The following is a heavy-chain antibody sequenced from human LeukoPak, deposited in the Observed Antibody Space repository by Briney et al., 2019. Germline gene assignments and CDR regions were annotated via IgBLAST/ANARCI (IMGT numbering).Heavy chain of an antibody. D-gene: IGHD1-26*01. CDR3: ANSADRYYYYYYMDV. Sequence: GGSLRLSCAASGFTFSSYEMNWVRQAPGKGLEWVSYISSSGSTIYYADSVKGRFTISRDNSKNTLYLQMNSLRAEDTAVYYCANSADRYYYYYYMDVWGKGTTVTISS. J-gene: IGHJ6*03. CDR1: GFTFSSYE. CDR2: ISSSGSTI. V-gene: IGHV3-48*03.